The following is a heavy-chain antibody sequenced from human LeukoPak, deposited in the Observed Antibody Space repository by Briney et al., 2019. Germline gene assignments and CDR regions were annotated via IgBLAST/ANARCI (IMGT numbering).Heavy chain of an antibody. CDR3: AKGRIAAAGY. J-gene: IGHJ4*02. V-gene: IGHV3-33*06. CDR2: IWYDGTNK. CDR1: GFPSSSYG. D-gene: IGHD6-13*01. Sequence: SGRSLRLSCAASGFPSSSYGMHWVRQAPGKGLEWVALIWYDGTNKYYADSVKGRFTISRDNSKNTLYLQMNSLRAEDTAVYYCAKGRIAAAGYWGQGTLVTVSS.